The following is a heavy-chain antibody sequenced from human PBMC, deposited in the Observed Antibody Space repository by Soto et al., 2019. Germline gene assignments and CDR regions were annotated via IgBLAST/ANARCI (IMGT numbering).Heavy chain of an antibody. CDR2: ISYDGSNK. D-gene: IGHD6-25*01. J-gene: IGHJ4*02. CDR1: GFTFSSYA. V-gene: IGHV3-30-3*01. CDR3: ASDVSGYSSGAFDY. Sequence: QVQLVESGGGVVQSGRSLRLSCAASGFTFSSYAMHWVRQAPGKGLEWVAVISYDGSNKYYADSVKGRFTISRDNSKNTLYLQMNSLRAEDTAVYYCASDVSGYSSGAFDYWGQGTLVTVSS.